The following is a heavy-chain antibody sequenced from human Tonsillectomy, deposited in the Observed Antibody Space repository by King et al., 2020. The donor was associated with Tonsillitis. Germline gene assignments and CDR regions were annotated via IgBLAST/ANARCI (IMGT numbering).Heavy chain of an antibody. J-gene: IGHJ3*02. CDR3: ARETYYDILTGHPKPAFDI. CDR1: GGSVSSGGYY. Sequence: QLQESGPGLVKPSQTLSLTCTVSGGSVSSGGYYWNWIRQHPGKGLEWIGYIYYSGSTYYNSSLKSRVTISVDTSKNQFSLKLRSVTDADTAVFYCARETYYDILTGHPKPAFDIWGQGTMVTVSS. D-gene: IGHD3-9*01. CDR2: IYYSGST. V-gene: IGHV4-31*03.